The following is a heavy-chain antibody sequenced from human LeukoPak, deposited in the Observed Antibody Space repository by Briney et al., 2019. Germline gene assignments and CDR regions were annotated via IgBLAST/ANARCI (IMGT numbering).Heavy chain of an antibody. D-gene: IGHD3-22*01. Sequence: SETLSLTCTVSDGSISNYYWSWIRQPAGKGLEWIGRIYTSGSTNYNSSLKSRVTMSVDTSKNQFSLKLSSVTAADTAVYYCARAHDSSGYYWVDIWGQGTMVTVSS. J-gene: IGHJ3*02. CDR2: IYTSGST. V-gene: IGHV4-4*07. CDR3: ARAHDSSGYYWVDI. CDR1: DGSISNYY.